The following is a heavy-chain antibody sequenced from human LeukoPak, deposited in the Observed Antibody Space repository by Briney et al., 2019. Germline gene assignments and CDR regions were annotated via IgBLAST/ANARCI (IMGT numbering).Heavy chain of an antibody. V-gene: IGHV1-69*13. D-gene: IGHD3-16*02. CDR1: GYTFTSYP. CDR2: IIPIFGTA. Sequence: ASVKVSCKASGYTFTSYPISWVRQAPGQGLEWMGGIIPIFGTANYAQKFQGRVTITADESTSTAYMELSSLRSEDTAVYYCARGPDYDYVWGSYRYKTYFDYWGQGTLVTVSS. J-gene: IGHJ4*02. CDR3: ARGPDYDYVWGSYRYKTYFDY.